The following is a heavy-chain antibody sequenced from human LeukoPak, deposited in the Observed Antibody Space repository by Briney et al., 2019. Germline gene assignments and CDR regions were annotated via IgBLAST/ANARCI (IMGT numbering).Heavy chain of an antibody. D-gene: IGHD2-8*01. J-gene: IGHJ4*02. V-gene: IGHV4-38-2*02. Sequence: SETLSLTCIVSGYSISSGYDWGWIRQPPGKGLEWIGSIYYSGSTYYNPSLKSRVTISVDTSKNQFSLKLSSVTAADTAVYYCARDADVNCTNGVCYSSGDYWGQGTLVTVSS. CDR1: GYSISSGYD. CDR2: IYYSGST. CDR3: ARDADVNCTNGVCYSSGDY.